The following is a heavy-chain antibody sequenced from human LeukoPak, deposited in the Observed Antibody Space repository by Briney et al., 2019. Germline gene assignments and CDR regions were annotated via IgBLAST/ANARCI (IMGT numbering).Heavy chain of an antibody. CDR3: AKDQAQATAPYIGDY. CDR2: IWYDGSIK. V-gene: IGHV3-33*06. D-gene: IGHD1-26*01. Sequence: PGGSLRLSCEASGFTFSSYGMHWVRQAPGKGLEWVAVIWYDGSIKYYADSVKGRFAISRANAKNTLYLQMKSLRAEDTAAYYCAKDQAQATAPYIGDYWGQGTLVTVSS. J-gene: IGHJ4*02. CDR1: GFTFSSYG.